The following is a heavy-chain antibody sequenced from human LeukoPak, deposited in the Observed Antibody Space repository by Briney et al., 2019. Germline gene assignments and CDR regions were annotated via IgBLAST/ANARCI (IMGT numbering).Heavy chain of an antibody. CDR3: ARSVGGYFDCRDLDY. J-gene: IGHJ4*02. D-gene: IGHD3-9*01. V-gene: IGHV4-59*01. CDR2: IYYSGST. Sequence: SETLSLTCTVSGGSISSYYWSWIRQPPGKGLEWFGYIYYSGSTNYNNPLHSRLTISAETTTNQFSLQQLTVTTADTAVYYCARSVGGYFDCRDLDYWGQGTLVSVSS. CDR1: GGSISSYY.